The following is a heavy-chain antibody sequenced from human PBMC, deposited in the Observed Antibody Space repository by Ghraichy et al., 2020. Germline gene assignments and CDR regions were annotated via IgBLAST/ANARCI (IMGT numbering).Heavy chain of an antibody. Sequence: SETLSLTCAVYGGSFSGYYWSWIRQPPGKGLEWIGEINHSGSTNYNPSLKSRVTISVDTSKNQFSLKLSSVTAADTAVYYCARGLQWLVRGGGSWGQVTLVTVTS. CDR2: INHSGST. V-gene: IGHV4-34*01. J-gene: IGHJ5*02. D-gene: IGHD6-19*01. CDR1: GGSFSGYY. CDR3: ARGLQWLVRGGGS.